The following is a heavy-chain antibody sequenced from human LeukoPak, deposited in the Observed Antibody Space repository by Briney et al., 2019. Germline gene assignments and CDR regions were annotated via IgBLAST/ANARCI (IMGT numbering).Heavy chain of an antibody. CDR1: GYTFTSYD. Sequence: ASVKVSCKASGYTFTSYDINWVRQATGQGLEWMGWMNPNSGNTGYAQKFHGRVTMTRNTSISTAYMELSSLRSEDTAVYYCARAPGRDGYNLDYWGQGTLVTVSS. CDR3: ARAPGRDGYNLDY. D-gene: IGHD5-24*01. J-gene: IGHJ4*02. CDR2: MNPNSGNT. V-gene: IGHV1-8*01.